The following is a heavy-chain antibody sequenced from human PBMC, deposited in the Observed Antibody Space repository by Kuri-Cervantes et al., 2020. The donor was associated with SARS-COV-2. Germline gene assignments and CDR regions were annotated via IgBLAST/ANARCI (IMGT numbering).Heavy chain of an antibody. V-gene: IGHV3-21*01. J-gene: IGHJ4*02. D-gene: IGHD3-22*01. CDR3: ATVSDYYDSSGYFDY. CDR1: GFTFSSYS. Sequence: ETLSLTCAASGFTFSSYSMNWVRQAPGKGLEWVSSISSSSSYIYYADSVKSRFTISRDNARNSLYLQMNSLRAEDTAVYYCATVSDYYDSSGYFDYWGQGTLVTVSS. CDR2: ISSSSSYI.